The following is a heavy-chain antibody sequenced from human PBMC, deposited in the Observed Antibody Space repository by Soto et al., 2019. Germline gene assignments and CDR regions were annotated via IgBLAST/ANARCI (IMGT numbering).Heavy chain of an antibody. V-gene: IGHV3-23*01. CDR3: AKRRGAGGHFDY. CDR1: GFTFSSYA. Sequence: DVQLLESGGGLVKPEGSLRLSCAASGFTFSSYAMGWVRQGPGKGLEWVAVVSIGGSTHYADSVRGRVTISRDNSKNTLSLQMNSLTAEDTAVYFCAKRRGAGGHFDYWGQGALVTVSS. D-gene: IGHD2-15*01. J-gene: IGHJ4*02. CDR2: VSIGGST.